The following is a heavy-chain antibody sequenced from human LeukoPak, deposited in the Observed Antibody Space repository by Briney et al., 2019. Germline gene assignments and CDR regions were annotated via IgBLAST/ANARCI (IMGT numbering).Heavy chain of an antibody. CDR2: ISSSSSTI. CDR3: ARGSGYSSGWY. CDR1: GSTFSSYS. Sequence: GGSLRLSCAASGSTFSSYSMNWVRQAPGKGLEWVSYISSSSSTIYYADSVKGRFTISRDNAKNSLYLQMNSLRAGDTAVYYRARGSGYSSGWYWGQGTLVTVSS. V-gene: IGHV3-48*01. J-gene: IGHJ4*02. D-gene: IGHD6-19*01.